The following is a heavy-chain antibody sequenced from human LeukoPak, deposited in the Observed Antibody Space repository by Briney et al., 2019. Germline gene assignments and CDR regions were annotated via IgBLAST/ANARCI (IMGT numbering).Heavy chain of an antibody. Sequence: ASVKVSCKASGYTFTGYYMHWVRQAPGQGLEWMGWINPNSGGTNYAQKFQGRVTMTRDTSISTAYMELSRLRSDDTAVYHCARVSDSTSWYGGGYWGQGTLVTVSS. V-gene: IGHV1-2*02. CDR3: ARVSDSTSWYGGGY. D-gene: IGHD6-13*01. J-gene: IGHJ4*02. CDR2: INPNSGGT. CDR1: GYTFTGYY.